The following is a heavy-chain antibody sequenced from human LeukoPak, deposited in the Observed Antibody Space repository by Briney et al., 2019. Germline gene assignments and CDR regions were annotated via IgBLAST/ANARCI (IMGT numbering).Heavy chain of an antibody. V-gene: IGHV1-2*02. Sequence: GASVKVSCKASGYTFTGYYMHWVRQAPGQGLEWMGWINPNSGGTNYAQKFQGRVTMTRDTSISTAYMELSRLRSDDTAVYYCARVSFPLEGYSYGKGGTWFDPWGQGTLVTVSS. CDR2: INPNSGGT. J-gene: IGHJ5*02. CDR1: GYTFTGYY. CDR3: ARVSFPLEGYSYGKGGTWFDP. D-gene: IGHD5-18*01.